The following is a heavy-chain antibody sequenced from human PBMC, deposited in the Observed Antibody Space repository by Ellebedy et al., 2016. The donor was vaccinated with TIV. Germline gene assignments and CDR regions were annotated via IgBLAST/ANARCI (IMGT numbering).Heavy chain of an antibody. Sequence: SVKVSCXASGGTFSSYAISWVRQAPGQGLEWMGGIIPIFGTANYAQKFQGRVTMTRDTSISTAYMELSRLRSDDTAVYYCASSTSYLPNYWGQGTLVTVSS. D-gene: IGHD2-2*01. CDR1: GGTFSSYA. J-gene: IGHJ4*02. CDR3: ASSTSYLPNY. V-gene: IGHV1-69*05. CDR2: IIPIFGTA.